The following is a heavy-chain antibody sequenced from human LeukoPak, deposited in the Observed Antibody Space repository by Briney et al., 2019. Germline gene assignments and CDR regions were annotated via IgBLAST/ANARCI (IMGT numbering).Heavy chain of an antibody. D-gene: IGHD3-10*01. CDR2: ISAYNGNT. J-gene: IGHJ4*02. Sequence: GASVKVSCKASGYTFTSYGISWVRQAPGQGLEWMGWISAYNGNTNYAQKLQGRVTMTTDTSTSTAYMELRSLRSDDTAVYYCARDLGFGELSWGYFDYWGQGTLVTVSS. V-gene: IGHV1-18*01. CDR3: ARDLGFGELSWGYFDY. CDR1: GYTFTSYG.